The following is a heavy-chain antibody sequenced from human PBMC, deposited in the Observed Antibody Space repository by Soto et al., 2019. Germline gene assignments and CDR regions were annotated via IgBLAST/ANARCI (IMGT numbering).Heavy chain of an antibody. CDR3: ASFLK. J-gene: IGHJ1*01. Sequence: EVQVAESGGGLVQPGGSLRLSCTTSGLTFSTNWMSWVRQAPGKGLEWVANIKGDGSEKYYVDSVKGRFTISRDNAKNSLFLQMNNLRADDTAVYYCASFLKWGQGTLVTVSS. V-gene: IGHV3-7*01. CDR2: IKGDGSEK. CDR1: GLTFSTNW.